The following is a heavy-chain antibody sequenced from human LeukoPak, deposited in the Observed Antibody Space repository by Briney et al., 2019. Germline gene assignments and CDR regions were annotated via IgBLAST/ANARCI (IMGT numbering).Heavy chain of an antibody. V-gene: IGHV4-39*01. Sequence: SETLSLTCTVSGGSIRNPDHFWGWVRQPPGKGLEWIGTVFWSGTTKYNPSLKRRVTMSVDTSDNEFSLRLHSVTAADTAVYYCAKRNGYGWQYSSAFEVWGQGAMVIVSS. D-gene: IGHD6-25*01. CDR2: VFWSGTT. CDR1: GGSIRNPDHF. CDR3: AKRNGYGWQYSSAFEV. J-gene: IGHJ3*01.